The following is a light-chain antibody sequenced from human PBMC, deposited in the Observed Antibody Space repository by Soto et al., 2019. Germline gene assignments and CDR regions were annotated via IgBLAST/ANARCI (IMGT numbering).Light chain of an antibody. CDR3: QSYASSLSGPV. CDR1: SSNIGAGYD. V-gene: IGLV1-40*01. J-gene: IGLJ2*01. CDR2: GNS. Sequence: QSVLTQPPSVSGAPGQRVTISCTGSSSNIGAGYDGHWYQQLPGTAPKLLIYGNSNRPSGVPDRFSGSKSGTSASLAITGLRAEDEADYYCQSYASSLSGPVFGGGTKVTVL.